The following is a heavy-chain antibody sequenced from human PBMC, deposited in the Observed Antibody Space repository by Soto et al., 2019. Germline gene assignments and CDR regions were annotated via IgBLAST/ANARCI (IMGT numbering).Heavy chain of an antibody. CDR3: ARDENYDTPFDY. CDR1: GFTFSNYG. Sequence: LRLSCAASGFTFSNYGMHWVRQAPGKGLEWVAVIWYDGSNKYYADSVKGRFTISRDNSKNTLYLQMNSLRAEDTAVYYCARDENYDTPFDYWGQGTLVTVSS. J-gene: IGHJ4*02. D-gene: IGHD3-22*01. V-gene: IGHV3-33*01. CDR2: IWYDGSNK.